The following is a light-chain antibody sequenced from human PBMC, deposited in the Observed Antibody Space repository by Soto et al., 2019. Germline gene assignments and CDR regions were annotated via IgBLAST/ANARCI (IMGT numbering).Light chain of an antibody. CDR3: HHLGWGRDT. CDR2: AAS. J-gene: IGKJ2*01. CDR1: QSATSDD. V-gene: IGKV3-20*01. Sequence: EIVLTQSPGNLSLHAGERATLSCGASQSATSDDLAWYQQKPDQAPRLLIYAASRRATGIPDRLSGRGPGTEINLTISRGEPEDFAVYWCHHLGWGRDTLGEGTKL.